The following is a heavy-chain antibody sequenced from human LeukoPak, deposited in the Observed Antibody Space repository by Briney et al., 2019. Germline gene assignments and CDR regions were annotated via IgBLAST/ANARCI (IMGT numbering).Heavy chain of an antibody. J-gene: IGHJ4*02. V-gene: IGHV3-48*01. D-gene: IGHD2-8*02. CDR1: GFAFSGYS. Sequence: GGSLRLSCAASGFAFSGYSMNWVRQAPGKGLEWLSYICSGSSTIYYADSVKGRFTISRDNAKNSLYLQMNSLRAEDTAVYYCARSRTGNYFDYCGQGNLGTVSS. CDR3: ARSRTGNYFDY. CDR2: ICSGSSTI.